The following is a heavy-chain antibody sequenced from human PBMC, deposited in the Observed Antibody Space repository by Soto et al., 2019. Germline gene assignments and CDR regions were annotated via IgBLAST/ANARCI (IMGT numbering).Heavy chain of an antibody. CDR3: ARVVGALGHWFDP. J-gene: IGHJ5*02. CDR1: GYTFTSYG. CDR2: ISAYNYNT. Sequence: QVQLVQSGAEVKKPGASVKVSCKASGYTFTSYGRSWVRQAPGQGLEWLGRISAYNYNTNYAQKLQGRVTMTTDTSTSXAXXXLRSLRSDDTXXXXCARVVGALGHWFDPWGQGTLVT. V-gene: IGHV1-18*01. D-gene: IGHD1-26*01.